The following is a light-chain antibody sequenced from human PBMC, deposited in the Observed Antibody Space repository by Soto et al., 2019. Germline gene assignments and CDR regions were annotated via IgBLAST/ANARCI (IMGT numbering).Light chain of an antibody. J-gene: IGKJ1*01. CDR2: KAS. CDR1: QSISTW. CDR3: QQYKSYPWT. Sequence: IQMTQSPSPLSGSVGDRSTFTCRASQSISTWLAWYQQKQGKXPKXXIYKASTLEVGVPSRFSGSGSGTELTITISTLQPADCETYDCQQYKSYPWTFGQGTKVDIK. V-gene: IGKV1-5*03.